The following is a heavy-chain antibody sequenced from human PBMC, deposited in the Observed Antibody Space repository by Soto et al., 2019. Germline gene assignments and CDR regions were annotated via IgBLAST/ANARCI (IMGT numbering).Heavy chain of an antibody. D-gene: IGHD2-21*01. J-gene: IGHJ6*02. CDR3: XRXRIVVVNAITGYYYGMDV. CDR1: GYSFTSYW. CDR2: IDPIYSYT. V-gene: IGHV5-10-1*01. Sequence: GESLKISCKGSGYSFTSYWIIWVRQMPVKGLEFMGRIDPIYSYTNYSPSFQGHVTISSCNSISTSYLQLISLKASDTAMYYFXRXRIVVVNAITGYYYGMDVWGQGTTVTVS.